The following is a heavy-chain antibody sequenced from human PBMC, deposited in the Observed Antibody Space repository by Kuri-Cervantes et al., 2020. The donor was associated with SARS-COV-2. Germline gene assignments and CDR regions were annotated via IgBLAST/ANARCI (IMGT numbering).Heavy chain of an antibody. CDR3: ARVIPAAILLTGSGSNWFDP. CDR1: GFTFSSYA. D-gene: IGHD2-2*01. CDR2: ISYDGSNK. Sequence: GESLKISCAASGFTFSSYAMHWVRQAPGKGLEWVAVISYDGSNKYYADSVTGRFTVSRDNSKNTLFLHMDSLRGEDTAVYYCARVIPAAILLTGSGSNWFDPWGQGTLVTVSS. J-gene: IGHJ5*02. V-gene: IGHV3-30-3*01.